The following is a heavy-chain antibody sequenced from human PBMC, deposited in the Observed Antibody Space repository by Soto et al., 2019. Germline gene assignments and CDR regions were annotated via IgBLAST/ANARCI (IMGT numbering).Heavy chain of an antibody. D-gene: IGHD6-13*01. V-gene: IGHV1-69*02. J-gene: IGHJ4*02. CDR1: GGTFSSYT. CDR3: ASQAQQLVFDY. CDR2: IIPILGIA. Sequence: QVQLVQSGAEVKKPGSSVKVSCKASGGTFSSYTISWVRQAPGQGLEWMGRIIPILGIANYAQKFQGRVKITADKSTSTAYMELSSLRSEDTAVYYCASQAQQLVFDYWGQGTLVTVSS.